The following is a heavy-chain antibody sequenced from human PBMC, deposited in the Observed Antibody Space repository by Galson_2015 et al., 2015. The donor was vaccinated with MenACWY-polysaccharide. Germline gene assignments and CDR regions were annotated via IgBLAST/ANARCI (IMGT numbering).Heavy chain of an antibody. V-gene: IGHV4-4*02. J-gene: IGHJ5*02. D-gene: IGHD5-24*01. CDR1: GGSISSSNW. Sequence: ETLSLTCAVSGGSISSSNWWSWVRQPPGKGLEWIGEIYHSGSTNYNPSLKSRVTISVDKSKNQFSLKLSSVTAADTAVYYCARDNPWRWGFDPWGQGTLVTVSS. CDR3: ARDNPWRWGFDP. CDR2: IYHSGST.